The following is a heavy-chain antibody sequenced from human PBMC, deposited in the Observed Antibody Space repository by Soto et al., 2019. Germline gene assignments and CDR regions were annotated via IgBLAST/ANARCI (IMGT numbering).Heavy chain of an antibody. CDR2: IYYSGST. V-gene: IGHV4-31*03. CDR1: GGSISSGGYY. J-gene: IGHJ4*02. Sequence: QVQLQESGPGLVKPSQTLSLTCTVSGGSISSGGYYWSWIRQHPGKGLEWIGYIYYSGSTYYNPSLKSRVTISVDTSKHQFSLKLSSVTAADTAVYYCARGDMVRGVTQFDYWGQGTLVTVSS. D-gene: IGHD3-10*01. CDR3: ARGDMVRGVTQFDY.